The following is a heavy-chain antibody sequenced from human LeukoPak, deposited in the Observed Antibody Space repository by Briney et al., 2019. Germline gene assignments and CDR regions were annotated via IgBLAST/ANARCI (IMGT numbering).Heavy chain of an antibody. D-gene: IGHD4-11*01. CDR3: ARERYGNYN. CDR2: IKEDGSVK. CDR1: GLTFSSSW. J-gene: IGHJ4*02. V-gene: IGHV3-7*03. Sequence: PGGSLRLSCAVSGLTFSSSWMDWVRQAPGKGLEWVANIKEDGSVKNNVDSVKGRFTISRDNAKNSLFLQMNSLRAEDTAVYYCARERYGNYNWGQGTLVTVSS.